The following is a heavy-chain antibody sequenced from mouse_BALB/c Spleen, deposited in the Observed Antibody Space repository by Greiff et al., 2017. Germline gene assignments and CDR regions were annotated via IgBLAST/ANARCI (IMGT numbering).Heavy chain of an antibody. V-gene: IGHV1S56*01. CDR2: IYPGNVNT. CDR1: GYTFTSYY. J-gene: IGHJ2*01. D-gene: IGHD1-1*01. CDR3: ARSMDYYGYDY. Sequence: VQLQESGPELVKPGASVRISCKASGYTFTSYYIHWVKQRPGQGLEWIGWIYPGNVNTKYNEKFKGKATLTADKSSSTAYMQLSSLTSEDSAVYFCARSMDYYGYDYWGQGTTLTVSS.